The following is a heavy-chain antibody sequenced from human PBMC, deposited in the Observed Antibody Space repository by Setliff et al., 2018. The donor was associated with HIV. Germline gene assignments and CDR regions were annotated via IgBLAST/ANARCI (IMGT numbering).Heavy chain of an antibody. Sequence: GGSLRLSCVASGFTFSSYGMHWVRQAPGTGLEWVSSSSSRSSTIYYADSGKGRFTISRDNSKNTGYLQMNSLRAEDTAEYYCAKELAASGLGYFDSWGRGILVTVSS. D-gene: IGHD3-22*01. CDR1: GFTFSSYG. V-gene: IGHV3-48*01. CDR3: AKELAASGLGYFDS. CDR2: SSSRSSTI. J-gene: IGHJ4*02.